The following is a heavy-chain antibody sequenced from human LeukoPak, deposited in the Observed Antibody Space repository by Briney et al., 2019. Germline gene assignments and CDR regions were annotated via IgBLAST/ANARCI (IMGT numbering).Heavy chain of an antibody. J-gene: IGHJ3*02. Sequence: SETLSLTCSVSTYSISSGYYWGWIRQPPGKGLEWIGNIHHSGSVYYNPSLKSRVTISVDLSKNQFSLNLSSVTAADTAVYYCARESRLDYYDSSGYYLRPDAFDIWGQGTMVTVSS. D-gene: IGHD3-22*01. V-gene: IGHV4-38-2*02. CDR1: TYSISSGYY. CDR3: ARESRLDYYDSSGYYLRPDAFDI. CDR2: IHHSGSV.